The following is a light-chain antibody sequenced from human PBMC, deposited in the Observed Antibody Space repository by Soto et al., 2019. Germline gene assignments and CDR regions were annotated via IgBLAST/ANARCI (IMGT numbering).Light chain of an antibody. CDR2: AAS. J-gene: IGKJ5*01. CDR1: QGITSW. Sequence: DIHMTQSPSSVSASVGDRVTITCRASQGITSWLVWYQQKPGKAPKLLIYAASTLQSGVPSRFSGSGSGTDFTLTISSLQPEDFATYYCQQLNSYPITFGQGTRLEIK. V-gene: IGKV1-12*01. CDR3: QQLNSYPIT.